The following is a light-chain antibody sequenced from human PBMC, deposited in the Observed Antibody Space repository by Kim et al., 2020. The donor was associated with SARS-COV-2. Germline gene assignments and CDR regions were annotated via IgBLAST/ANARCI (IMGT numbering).Light chain of an antibody. CDR2: EVS. CDR3: SSYAGSNNWV. J-gene: IGLJ3*02. Sequence: GQSLTTSCTGTSSDVGGYNYVSWYQQHPGKAPKLMIYEVSKRPSGVPDRFSGSKSGNTASLTVSGLQAEDEADYYCSSYAGSNNWVFGGGTQLTVL. CDR1: SSDVGGYNY. V-gene: IGLV2-8*01.